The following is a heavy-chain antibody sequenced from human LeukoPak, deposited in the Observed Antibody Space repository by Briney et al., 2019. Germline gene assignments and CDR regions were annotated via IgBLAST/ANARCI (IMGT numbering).Heavy chain of an antibody. CDR1: GYTFTGYY. Sequence: ASVKVSCKASGYTFTGYYMHWVRQAPGQGLEWMGWINPNSGGTNYAQKFQGRVTMTRDTSISTAYMELSGLRSDDTAVYYCAREIPDTYYYDSSGYNYFDYWGQGTLVTVSS. CDR3: AREIPDTYYYDSSGYNYFDY. V-gene: IGHV1-2*02. J-gene: IGHJ4*02. D-gene: IGHD3-22*01. CDR2: INPNSGGT.